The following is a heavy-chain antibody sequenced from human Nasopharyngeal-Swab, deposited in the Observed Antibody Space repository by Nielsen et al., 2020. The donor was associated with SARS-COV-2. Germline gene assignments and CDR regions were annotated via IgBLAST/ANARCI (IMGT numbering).Heavy chain of an antibody. CDR2: ISYDGSNK. J-gene: IGHJ4*02. D-gene: IGHD3-10*01. CDR1: GFTSSNYG. Sequence: GGSLRLSCVASGFTSSNYGMHWVRQAPGKGLEWVAIISYDGSNKYHADSVKGRFTISKDNSKNTLYLQMSSLRADDTAVYYCAKERFYSGSGKYPRDFDYWGQGTLVTVSS. CDR3: AKERFYSGSGKYPRDFDY. V-gene: IGHV3-30*18.